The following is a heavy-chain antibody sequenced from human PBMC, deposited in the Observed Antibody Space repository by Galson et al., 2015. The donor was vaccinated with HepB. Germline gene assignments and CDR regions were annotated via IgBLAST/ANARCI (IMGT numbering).Heavy chain of an antibody. Sequence: LRLSCAASGFTFSSYSMNWVRQAPGKGLEWVSSISSSSSYIYYADSVKGRFTISRDNAKNSLYLQMNSLRAEDTAVYYCARDFIAVAGTVWFDPWGQGTLVTVSS. J-gene: IGHJ5*02. CDR2: ISSSSSYI. CDR1: GFTFSSYS. CDR3: ARDFIAVAGTVWFDP. D-gene: IGHD6-19*01. V-gene: IGHV3-21*01.